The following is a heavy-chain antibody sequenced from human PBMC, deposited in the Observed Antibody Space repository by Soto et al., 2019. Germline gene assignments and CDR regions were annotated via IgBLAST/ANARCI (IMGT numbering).Heavy chain of an antibody. J-gene: IGHJ4*02. CDR3: ARRLLAGIVVAGQLGY. CDR2: IFYSGTT. D-gene: IGHD6-19*01. Sequence: QLQLQESGPGLVKPSETLSLTCTVSGGSIRSSSYYWAWIRQPPGKGLEWIGSIFYSGTTYYNPSLKSRVTISIDTSKSQFSLKLSSVSAADTAVYYCARRLLAGIVVAGQLGYWGQGTLVTVSS. CDR1: GGSIRSSSYY. V-gene: IGHV4-39*01.